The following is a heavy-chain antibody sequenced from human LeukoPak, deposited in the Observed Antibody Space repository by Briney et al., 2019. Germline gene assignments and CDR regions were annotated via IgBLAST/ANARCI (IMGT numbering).Heavy chain of an antibody. CDR2: IYTSGST. J-gene: IGHJ4*02. V-gene: IGHV4-4*07. D-gene: IGHD4-17*01. CDR3: ARGTTVTTSVY. Sequence: PSETLSLTCTVSGISISSYYWSGIRQPAGKGLEWIGRIYTSGSTNYNPSPKSRVTISVDKSKNQFSLKLSSVTAADTAVYYCARGTTVTTSVYWGQGTLVTVSS. CDR1: GISISSYY.